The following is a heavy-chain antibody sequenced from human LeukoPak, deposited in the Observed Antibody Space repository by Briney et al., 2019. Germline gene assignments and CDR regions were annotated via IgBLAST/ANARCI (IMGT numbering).Heavy chain of an antibody. CDR3: VTERYYYDSSGYYPIDY. D-gene: IGHD3-22*01. CDR2: INPSGGST. J-gene: IGHJ4*02. Sequence: ASVKVSCKASGYTFTSYYMHWVRQAPGQGLEWMGIINPSGGSTSYAQKFQGRVTMTRDTSTSTVYMELSSLRSEDTAVYYCVTERYYYDSSGYYPIDYWGQGTLVTVSS. CDR1: GYTFTSYY. V-gene: IGHV1-46*01.